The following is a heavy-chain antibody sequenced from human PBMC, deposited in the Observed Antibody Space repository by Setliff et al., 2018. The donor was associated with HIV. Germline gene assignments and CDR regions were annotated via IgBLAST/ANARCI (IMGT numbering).Heavy chain of an antibody. Sequence: LSLTCTVSGGSISSYYWSWIRQPPGKGLEWIGYIYYTGTTNYNPSLKSRVTISIDTTKNQFSLKLNSVTAADTAVYYCAREWLQHTGDDAFDIWGQGTMVTVSS. CDR3: AREWLQHTGDDAFDI. CDR1: GGSISSYY. D-gene: IGHD5-12*01. V-gene: IGHV4-59*01. CDR2: IYYTGTT. J-gene: IGHJ3*02.